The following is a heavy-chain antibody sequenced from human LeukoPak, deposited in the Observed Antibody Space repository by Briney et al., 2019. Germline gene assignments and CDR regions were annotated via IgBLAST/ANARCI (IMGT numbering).Heavy chain of an antibody. CDR1: GGAISSYY. J-gene: IGHJ4*02. V-gene: IGHV4-59*01. CDR2: VSYTGDA. D-gene: IGHD3-3*01. CDR3: ARGWNYGDY. Sequence: PSETLSLTCTVPGGAISSYYWSWIRQPPGKGLEWIGYVSYTGDASQNPSLRGRVTMSVDTSNNQVSLELSSVTAADTAVYYCARGWNYGDYWGREPWSPSPQ.